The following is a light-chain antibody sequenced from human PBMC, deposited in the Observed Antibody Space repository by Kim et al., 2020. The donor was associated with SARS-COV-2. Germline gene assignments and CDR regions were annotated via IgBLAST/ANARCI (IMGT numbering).Light chain of an antibody. CDR2: DAA. CDR1: QSVSSY. J-gene: IGKJ2*01. CDR3: QQRSNWPPT. Sequence: SLSPGERATLSCRASQSVSSYSAWYQQKPGQAPRLLIYDAANRATGIPARFSGSGSGTDFTLTISSLEPEDFAVYYCQQRSNWPPTFGQGTKLEI. V-gene: IGKV3-11*01.